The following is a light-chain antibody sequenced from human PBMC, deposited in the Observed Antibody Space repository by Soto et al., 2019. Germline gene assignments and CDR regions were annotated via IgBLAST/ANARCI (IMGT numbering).Light chain of an antibody. CDR2: GDY. V-gene: IGLV1-40*01. CDR1: SSNIGADYD. CDR3: QSYDSSLGGNYV. J-gene: IGLJ1*01. Sequence: QSVLTQPPSVSGAPGQRVTISCTGSSSNIGADYDVHWYQHLPGTAPKLLIFGDYNRPSGVPDRISGSKSGTSASLAITGLQAEDEADYYCQSYDSSLGGNYVFGTGTKVTVL.